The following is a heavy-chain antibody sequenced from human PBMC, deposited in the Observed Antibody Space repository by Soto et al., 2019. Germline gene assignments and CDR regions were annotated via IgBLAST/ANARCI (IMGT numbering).Heavy chain of an antibody. CDR3: AREVLIDLNYFDY. CDR2: INPSGGTT. D-gene: IGHD2-21*01. CDR1: GGTFTNYH. Sequence: ASVKVSCKASGGTFTNYHIHWVRQAPEDGLEWMGRINPSGGTTIYAQKFHGRVTMTRDTSTSTVYMELSSLRSQDTAVYYCAREVLIDLNYFDYWGQGALVTVSS. J-gene: IGHJ4*02. V-gene: IGHV1-46*01.